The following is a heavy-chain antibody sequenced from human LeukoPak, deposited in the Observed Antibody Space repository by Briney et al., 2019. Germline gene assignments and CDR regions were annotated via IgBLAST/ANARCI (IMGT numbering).Heavy chain of an antibody. J-gene: IGHJ5*02. D-gene: IGHD6-13*01. Sequence: SETLSLTCAVSGGSISSSNWWSWVRQPPGKGLEWIGEIYHSGSTNYNPSLKSRVTISVDKSKNQFSLKLSSVTAADTAVYYCARIEQQLVPWFDPWGQGTLVTVSS. CDR2: IYHSGST. CDR3: ARIEQQLVPWFDP. V-gene: IGHV4-4*02. CDR1: GGSISSSNW.